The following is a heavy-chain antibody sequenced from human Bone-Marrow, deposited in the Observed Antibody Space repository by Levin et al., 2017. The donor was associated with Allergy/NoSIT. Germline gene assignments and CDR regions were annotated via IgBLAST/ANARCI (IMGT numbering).Heavy chain of an antibody. V-gene: IGHV3-7*01. Sequence: GGSLRLSCAASGFTFSSYWMSWVRQAPGKGLEWVANIKQDGSEKYYVDSVKGRFTISRDNAKNSLYLQMNSLRAEDTAVYYCARVDCSSTSCYKGGLIAARGLGAGMDVWGQGTTVTVSS. CDR2: IKQDGSEK. CDR1: GFTFSSYW. D-gene: IGHD2-2*02. J-gene: IGHJ6*02. CDR3: ARVDCSSTSCYKGGLIAARGLGAGMDV.